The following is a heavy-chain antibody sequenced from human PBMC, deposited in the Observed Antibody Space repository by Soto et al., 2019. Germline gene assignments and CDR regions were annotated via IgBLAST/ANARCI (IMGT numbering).Heavy chain of an antibody. V-gene: IGHV3-23*01. CDR3: AKGTYYDFCGCDSAYYYYHMAV. Sequence: EVQLLESGGGLVQPGGSLRLSCAASGFTFSSYAMSWVRLAPGKGLEWVSAISGSGGSTYYEDSVKGRFTISRDNSKNKLYLQKNCLRAEDTAVYYCAKGTYYDFCGCDSAYYYYHMAVCGKGSTVTVS. D-gene: IGHD3-3*01. CDR2: ISGSGGST. CDR1: GFTFSSYA. J-gene: IGHJ6*03.